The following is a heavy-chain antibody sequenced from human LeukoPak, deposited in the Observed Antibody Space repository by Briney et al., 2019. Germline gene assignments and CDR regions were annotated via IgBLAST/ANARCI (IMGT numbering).Heavy chain of an antibody. V-gene: IGHV4-39*07. CDR2: IYYSGST. CDR3: ARVKWSGSYNWFDP. D-gene: IGHD1-26*01. CDR1: GGSISSSSYY. J-gene: IGHJ5*02. Sequence: SETLSLTCTVSGGSISSSSYYWGWIRQPPGKGLEWIGSIYYSGSTYYNPSLKSRVTISVDTSKNQFSLKLSSVTAADTAVYYCARVKWSGSYNWFDPWGRGTLVTVSS.